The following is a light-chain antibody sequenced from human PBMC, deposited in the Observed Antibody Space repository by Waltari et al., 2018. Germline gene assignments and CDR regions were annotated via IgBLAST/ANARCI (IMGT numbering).Light chain of an antibody. V-gene: IGKV3-15*01. CDR1: HSVSRN. CDR3: QQYINWPPIT. CDR2: DTS. Sequence: EIVMTQSPATLSVSPGERATLSCRASHSVSRNLAWYLQKPGQAPRLLIHDTSTRATGIPARFSGSGSGTEFTLTISSLQSEDFAVYYCQQYINWPPITFGHGTRLEIK. J-gene: IGKJ5*01.